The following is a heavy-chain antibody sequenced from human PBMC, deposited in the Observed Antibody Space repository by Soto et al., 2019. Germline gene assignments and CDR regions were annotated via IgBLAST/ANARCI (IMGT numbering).Heavy chain of an antibody. V-gene: IGHV4-4*02. CDR1: GGSISSSNW. Sequence: PSETLSITCAVSGGSISSSNWWSWVRQPPGKGMKWIGEIHHSGSTNYNPSLKSRVTISVDKSKSQFSLKLSSVTAADTAVYFFVRFWPPPYSDSLTDYTDAFDYWGQG. D-gene: IGHD3-9*01. CDR2: IHHSGST. CDR3: VRFWPPPYSDSLTDYTDAFDY. J-gene: IGHJ4*02.